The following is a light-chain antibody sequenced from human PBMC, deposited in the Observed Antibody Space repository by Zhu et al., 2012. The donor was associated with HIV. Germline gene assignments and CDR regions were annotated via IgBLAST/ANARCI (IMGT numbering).Light chain of an antibody. CDR1: QSVSSNY. J-gene: IGKJ1*01. CDR3: HQYDNSWT. Sequence: EVVLTQSPDTLSLSPGDRATLACRASQSVSSNYLIWYQQKPGQAPRPLIYGASDRASGVPDRFSGSGSGTDFTLSISRLEPEDFAVYYYHQYDNSWTFGQGTKVEIK. V-gene: IGKV3-20*01. CDR2: GAS.